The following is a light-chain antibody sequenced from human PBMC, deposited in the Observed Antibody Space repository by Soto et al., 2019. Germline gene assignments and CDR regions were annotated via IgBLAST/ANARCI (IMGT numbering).Light chain of an antibody. V-gene: IGKV3-20*01. CDR2: GAS. CDR3: HQYSSSRRT. CDR1: QSVSSN. J-gene: IGKJ1*01. Sequence: EMVLTQSPATLSVSPGDRATLSCRASQSVSSNLAWYQHKPGQAPRLLIYGASNRAAGIPDRFSGSGSGADFTLTISRLEPEDFAVYYCHQYSSSRRTFGQGTKVDIK.